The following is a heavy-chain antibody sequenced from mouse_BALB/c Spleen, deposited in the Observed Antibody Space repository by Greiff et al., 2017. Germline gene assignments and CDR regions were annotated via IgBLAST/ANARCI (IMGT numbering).Heavy chain of an antibody. J-gene: IGHJ2*01. CDR3: AREDGNSLDY. CDR2: INPGSGGT. V-gene: IGHV1-54*01. CDR1: GYAFTNYL. D-gene: IGHD2-1*01. Sequence: VQLQESGAELVRPGTSVKVSCKASGYAFTNYLIEWVKQRPGQGLEWIGVINPGSGGTNYNEKFKGKATLTADKSSSTAYMQLSSLSSDDSAVYFCAREDGNSLDYWGQGTTLTVSS.